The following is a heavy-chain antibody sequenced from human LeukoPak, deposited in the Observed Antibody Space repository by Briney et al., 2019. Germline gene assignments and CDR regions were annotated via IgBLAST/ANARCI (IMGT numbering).Heavy chain of an antibody. CDR2: IYYSGST. CDR1: GGSISSSSFY. D-gene: IGHD6-13*01. Sequence: NTSETLSLTCTVSGGSISSSSFYWGWIRQPPGKGLEWIGSIYYSGSTYYNPSLKSRVTISVDTSKNQLSLKLSSVTAADTAVYYCARHLPEGYSSSWHVDYWGQGTLVTVSS. V-gene: IGHV4-39*01. CDR3: ARHLPEGYSSSWHVDY. J-gene: IGHJ4*02.